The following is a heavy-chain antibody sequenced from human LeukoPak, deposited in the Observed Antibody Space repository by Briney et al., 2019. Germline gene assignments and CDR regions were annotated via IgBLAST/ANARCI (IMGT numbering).Heavy chain of an antibody. CDR1: SYSINSNYY. V-gene: IGHV4-38-2*02. CDR3: ARVTGYMTEDYFDY. D-gene: IGHD6-13*01. J-gene: IGHJ4*02. CDR2: IYHTGST. Sequence: SETLSLICSVSSYSINSNYYWGWIRQSPGKGLEWIGSIYHTGSTYYNPSLKSRVTISVDTSKNQFSLRLSSVTAADTAVYYCARVTGYMTEDYFDYWGQGTLITVSS.